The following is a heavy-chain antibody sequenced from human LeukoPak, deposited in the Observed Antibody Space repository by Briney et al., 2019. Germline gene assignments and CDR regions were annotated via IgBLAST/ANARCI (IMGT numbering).Heavy chain of an antibody. D-gene: IGHD5-12*01. V-gene: IGHV3-33*01. CDR2: IWYDGSNK. Sequence: GGSLRLSCAASGFTFSNYGMHWVRQAPGKGLEWVAVIWYDGSNKYYPDSVKGRFTISRDNSKNTLYLQMNSLRAEDTAVYYCARAVCGYSGYDGRGPSDYYYGMDVWGQGTTVTVSS. J-gene: IGHJ6*02. CDR3: ARAVCGYSGYDGRGPSDYYYGMDV. CDR1: GFTFSNYG.